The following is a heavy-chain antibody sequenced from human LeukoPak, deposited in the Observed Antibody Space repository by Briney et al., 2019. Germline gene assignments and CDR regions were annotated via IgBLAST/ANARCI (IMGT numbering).Heavy chain of an antibody. CDR1: GGCISSSSYY. J-gene: IGHJ4*02. V-gene: IGHV4-39*01. CDR2: IYYSGST. D-gene: IGHD2-21*01. CDR3: ARQIYCGGDCYSGFDY. Sequence: KPSETLSLTCTVSGGCISSSSYYWGWIRQPPGKGLEWVGSIYYSGSTYYNPALKSLATISVDTSKNQFSLKLSSVTAADTAVYYCARQIYCGGDCYSGFDYWGQGTLVTVSS.